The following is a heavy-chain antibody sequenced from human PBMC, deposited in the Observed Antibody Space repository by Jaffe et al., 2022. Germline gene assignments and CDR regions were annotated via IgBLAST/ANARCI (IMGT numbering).Heavy chain of an antibody. CDR3: TRDSGSSLFDP. Sequence: EVQLVESGGGLVQPGRSLRLSCTASGFTFGDYAMSWFRQAPGKGLEWVGFIRSKAYGGTTEYAASVKGRFTISRDDSKSIAYLQMNSLKTEDTAVYYCTRDSGSSLFDPWGQGTLVTVSS. J-gene: IGHJ5*02. CDR1: GFTFGDYA. V-gene: IGHV3-49*03. D-gene: IGHD6-13*01. CDR2: IRSKAYGGTT.